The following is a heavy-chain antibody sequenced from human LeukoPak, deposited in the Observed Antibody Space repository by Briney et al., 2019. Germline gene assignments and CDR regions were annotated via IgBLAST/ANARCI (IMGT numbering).Heavy chain of an antibody. CDR2: ISGSGGST. CDR1: GFTFSSYS. CDR3: AKDLLVSGWFDP. V-gene: IGHV3-23*01. J-gene: IGHJ5*02. Sequence: PGGSLRLSCAASGFTFSSYSMNWVRQAPGKGLEWVSAISGSGGSTYYADSVKGRFTISRDNSKNTLYLQMSSLRAEDTAVYYCAKDLLVSGWFDPWGQGTLVTVSS. D-gene: IGHD6-6*01.